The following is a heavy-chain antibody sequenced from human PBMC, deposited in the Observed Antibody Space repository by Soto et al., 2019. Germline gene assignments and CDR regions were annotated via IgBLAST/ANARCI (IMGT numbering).Heavy chain of an antibody. J-gene: IGHJ4*02. CDR2: ISGGSSVT. D-gene: IGHD3-10*01. Sequence: GGSLRLSCTASGFTFSDYAMAWVRQAPGKGLQWVSTISGGSSVTYYGDSVKGRFTISRDNAKKTLFLQLNRLSAEDTATYYCAKVLSKNYYYPFDFWGQGTQVTVSS. CDR3: AKVLSKNYYYPFDF. V-gene: IGHV3-23*01. CDR1: GFTFSDYA.